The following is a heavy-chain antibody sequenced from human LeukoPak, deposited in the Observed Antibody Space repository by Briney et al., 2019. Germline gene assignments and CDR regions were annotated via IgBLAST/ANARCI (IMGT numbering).Heavy chain of an antibody. Sequence: SVKAFCKTSGGTFNNSAISWVRQAPGQGLEWLGGIMPLFGTAGYAQKFQGRVTITKDESTRTVYLELTSLTSDDTAVYYCARDVHGDYGSGWFDPWGQGTLVSVSS. J-gene: IGHJ5*02. CDR1: GGTFNNSA. V-gene: IGHV1-69*05. CDR2: IMPLFGTA. D-gene: IGHD4-17*01. CDR3: ARDVHGDYGSGWFDP.